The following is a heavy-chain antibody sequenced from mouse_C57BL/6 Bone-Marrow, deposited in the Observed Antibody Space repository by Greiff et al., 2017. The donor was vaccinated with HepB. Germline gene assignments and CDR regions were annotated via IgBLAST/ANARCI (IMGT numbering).Heavy chain of an antibody. CDR1: GYTFTDYY. Sequence: VQLQQSGPELVKPGASVKISCKASGYTFTDYYMNWVKQSHGKSLEWIGDISPNNGGTSYNQKFKGKATLTVDKSSSTAYMELRSLTSEDSAVYYCARSLITTVEGDYWGQGTSVTVSS. CDR3: ARSLITTVEGDY. CDR2: ISPNNGGT. V-gene: IGHV1-26*01. D-gene: IGHD1-1*01. J-gene: IGHJ4*01.